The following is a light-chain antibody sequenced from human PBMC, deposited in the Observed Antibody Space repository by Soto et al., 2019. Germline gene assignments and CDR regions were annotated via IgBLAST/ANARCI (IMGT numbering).Light chain of an antibody. J-gene: IGKJ1*01. CDR3: QQRSNWWT. Sequence: EIVLTQSPATLSLSPGERATLSCRASQSVRSSLAWYQQKPGQPLRLLIYEASNRATGIPARFSGSGSGTDFTLTIRSLEPEDFAVYYCQQRSNWWTFGQGTKVEIK. V-gene: IGKV3-11*01. CDR2: EAS. CDR1: QSVRSS.